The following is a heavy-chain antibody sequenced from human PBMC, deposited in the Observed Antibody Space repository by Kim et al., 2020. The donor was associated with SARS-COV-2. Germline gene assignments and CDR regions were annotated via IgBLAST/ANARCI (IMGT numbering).Heavy chain of an antibody. Sequence: SETLSLTCTASGASISSSSYYWGWIRQPPGKGLEWIGSIYYSGSTYYNPSLKSRVTISVDTSKNQFSLKLSPVTAADTAVYYCARDPRGYSYGANWFDP. D-gene: IGHD5-18*01. CDR3: ARDPRGYSYGANWFDP. J-gene: IGHJ5*02. CDR2: IYYSGST. V-gene: IGHV4-39*07. CDR1: GASISSSSYY.